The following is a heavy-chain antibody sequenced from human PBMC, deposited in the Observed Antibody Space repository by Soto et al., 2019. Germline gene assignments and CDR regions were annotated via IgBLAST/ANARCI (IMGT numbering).Heavy chain of an antibody. CDR2: ISWNSGSI. CDR1: GFTFDDYA. D-gene: IGHD6-19*01. V-gene: IGHV3-9*01. J-gene: IGHJ4*02. CDR3: AKVRHEEWLVSFDY. Sequence: EVQLVESGGGLVQPGRSLRLSCAASGFTFDDYAMHWVRQAPGKGLEWVSGISWNSGSIGYADSVKGRFTISRDNAKNSLYLQMNSLRAEDTALYYCAKVRHEEWLVSFDYWGQGTLVTVSS.